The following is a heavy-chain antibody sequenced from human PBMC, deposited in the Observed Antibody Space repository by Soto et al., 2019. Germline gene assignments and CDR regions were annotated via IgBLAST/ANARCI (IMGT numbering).Heavy chain of an antibody. CDR1: GYSFTKYW. D-gene: IGHD3-10*01. CDR3: ARRPSHGSGRWHLDY. V-gene: IGHV5-51*01. Sequence: PGESLKISCKGSGYSFTKYWIGWVRQMPGKGLEWMAIIYPDESETRYSPSFQGQVTISADKSIGSAYLQWSSLKASDSAIYYCARRPSHGSGRWHLDYWGPGTLVTVSS. J-gene: IGHJ4*02. CDR2: IYPDESET.